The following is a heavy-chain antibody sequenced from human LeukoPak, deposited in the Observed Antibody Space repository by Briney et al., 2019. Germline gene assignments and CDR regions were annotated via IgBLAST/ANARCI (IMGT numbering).Heavy chain of an antibody. CDR1: GGTFSSYS. CDR3: ARGRGSYLGYYYYYYIDV. J-gene: IGHJ6*03. CDR2: IIPIFGSA. V-gene: IGHV1-69*06. D-gene: IGHD1-26*01. Sequence: SVKVSCKASGGTFSSYSISWVRQAPGQGLEWMGGIIPIFGSANYAQKFQGRVTIPADKSTSTAFMELSSLRSEDAAVYYCARGRGSYLGYYYYYYIDVWGKGTTVTVSS.